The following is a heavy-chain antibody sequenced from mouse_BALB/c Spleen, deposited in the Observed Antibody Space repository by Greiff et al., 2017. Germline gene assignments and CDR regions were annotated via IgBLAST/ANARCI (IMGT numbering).Heavy chain of an antibody. CDR3: AREELGPYYFDY. CDR1: GFTFSSYG. D-gene: IGHD4-1*01. V-gene: IGHV5-6-3*01. J-gene: IGHJ2*01. Sequence: EVQLKESGGGLVQPGGSLKLSCAASGFTFSSYGMSWVRQTPDKRLELVATINSNGGSTYYPDSVKGRFTISRDNAKNTLYLQMSSLKSEDTAMYYCAREELGPYYFDYWGQGTTLTVSS. CDR2: INSNGGST.